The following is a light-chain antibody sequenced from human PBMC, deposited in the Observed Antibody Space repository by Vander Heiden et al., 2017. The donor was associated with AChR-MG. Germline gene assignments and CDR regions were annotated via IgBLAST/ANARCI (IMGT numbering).Light chain of an antibody. J-gene: IGKJ1*01. CDR1: QTVLYSSNNKNY. CDR3: QQYYSLPLT. CDR2: WAS. Sequence: DIVTTQSPDSLAVSLGERATANCKSSQTVLYSSNNKNYLAWYQQKPGQPPRLLIYWASTRQSGVPDRFSGSGSGTDFTLTISSLQAEDVAVYYCQQYYSLPLTFGRGTKVEIK. V-gene: IGKV4-1*01.